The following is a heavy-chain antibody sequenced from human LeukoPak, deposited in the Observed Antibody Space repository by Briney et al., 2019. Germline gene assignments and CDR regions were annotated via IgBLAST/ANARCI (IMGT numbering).Heavy chain of an antibody. CDR2: IYYSGST. CDR1: GGSISSYY. Sequence: SETLSLTCTVSGGSISSYYWSWIRQPPGKGLEWIGYIYYSGSTNYNPSLKSRVTISVDTSKNQFSLKLSSVTAADTAVYYCARVGRDGYKRPFDYWGQGTLVTVSS. CDR3: ARVGRDGYKRPFDY. V-gene: IGHV4-59*12. J-gene: IGHJ4*02. D-gene: IGHD5-24*01.